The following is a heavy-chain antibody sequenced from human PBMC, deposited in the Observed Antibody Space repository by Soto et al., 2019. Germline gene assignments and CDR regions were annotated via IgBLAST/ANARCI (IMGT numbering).Heavy chain of an antibody. Sequence: SETLSLTCTVSGGSISSSSYYWGWIRQPPGKGLEWIGSIYYSGSTNYNPSLKSRVTISVDTSKNQFSLKLSSVTAADTAVYYCARDSCSSTSCYPPHGMDVWGQGTTVTVSS. CDR2: IYYSGST. CDR3: ARDSCSSTSCYPPHGMDV. V-gene: IGHV4-39*07. CDR1: GGSISSSSYY. J-gene: IGHJ6*02. D-gene: IGHD2-2*01.